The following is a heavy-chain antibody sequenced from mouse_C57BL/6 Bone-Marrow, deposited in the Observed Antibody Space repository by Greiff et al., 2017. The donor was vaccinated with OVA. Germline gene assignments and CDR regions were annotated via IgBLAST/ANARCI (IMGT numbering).Heavy chain of an antibody. V-gene: IGHV1-55*01. D-gene: IGHD1-1*01. CDR1: GYPFPSYW. J-gene: IGHJ1*03. Sequence: VQLQQSGAELVKPGASVKMSCKASGYPFPSYWITWVKQRPGQGLEWIGEIYPGSGSTNHNEKFKSKATLTVDTSSSTAYMQLSSLTSEDSAVYYCARRYYGSSYWYFDVWGTGTTVTVSS. CDR3: ARRYYGSSYWYFDV. CDR2: IYPGSGST.